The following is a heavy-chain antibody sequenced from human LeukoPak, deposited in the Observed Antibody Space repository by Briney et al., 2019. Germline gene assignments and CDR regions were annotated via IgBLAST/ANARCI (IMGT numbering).Heavy chain of an antibody. CDR1: GGSISGYY. V-gene: IGHV4-59*08. Sequence: PSETLSLTCTVSGGSISGYYWSWIRQPPGKGLDYIGYIYYSGTTNYNPSLKSRVTISVDTSKNQFSLKLSSVTAADTAVYYCARFAQNLAVAGNPFDYWGQGTLVTVSS. CDR2: IYYSGTT. J-gene: IGHJ4*02. D-gene: IGHD6-19*01. CDR3: ARFAQNLAVAGNPFDY.